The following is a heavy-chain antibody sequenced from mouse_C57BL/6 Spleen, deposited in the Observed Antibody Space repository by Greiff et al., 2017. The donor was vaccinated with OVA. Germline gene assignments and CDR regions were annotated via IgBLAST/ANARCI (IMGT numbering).Heavy chain of an antibody. D-gene: IGHD2-5*01. CDR2: INPNNGGT. Sequence: VQLKESGPELVKPGASVKIPCKASGYTFTDYNMDWVKQSHGQSLEWIGDINPNNGGTIYNQKFKGKATLTVDTSSSTAYMELRRLTSEDTAVYYCESGAYYSNYDYAMDYWGQGTSVTVSS. J-gene: IGHJ4*01. CDR3: ESGAYYSNYDYAMDY. CDR1: GYTFTDYN. V-gene: IGHV1-18*01.